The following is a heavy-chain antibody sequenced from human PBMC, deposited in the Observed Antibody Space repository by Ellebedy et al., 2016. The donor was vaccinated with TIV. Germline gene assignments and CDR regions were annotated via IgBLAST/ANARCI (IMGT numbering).Heavy chain of an antibody. V-gene: IGHV5-10-1*01. CDR2: IDPSDSYT. Sequence: GESLKISXKASGYSFTSYWISWVRQMPGKGLEWMGRIDPSDSYTYYSPSFQGHVTISADKSISTAYLQWSSLKASDTAMYYCATWTDYYYGSGSYGPFDYWGQGTLVTVSS. J-gene: IGHJ4*02. D-gene: IGHD3-10*01. CDR3: ATWTDYYYGSGSYGPFDY. CDR1: GYSFTSYW.